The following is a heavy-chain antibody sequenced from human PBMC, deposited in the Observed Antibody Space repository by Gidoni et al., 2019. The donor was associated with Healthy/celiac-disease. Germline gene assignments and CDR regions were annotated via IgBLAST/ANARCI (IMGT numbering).Heavy chain of an antibody. D-gene: IGHD3-22*01. CDR2: RWYDGSNK. CDR3: AREYYYDKFGYFDY. J-gene: IGHJ4*02. CDR1: GFTVSSYG. V-gene: IGHV3-33*01. Sequence: QVQRVESGGGVVQPGWSLRLACAASGFTVSSYGMLWVRQAPGKGLEWVAVRWYDGSNKYYADSVKGRFTISRDNSKNTLYLQMNSLRAEDTAVYYCAREYYYDKFGYFDYWGQGTLVTVSS.